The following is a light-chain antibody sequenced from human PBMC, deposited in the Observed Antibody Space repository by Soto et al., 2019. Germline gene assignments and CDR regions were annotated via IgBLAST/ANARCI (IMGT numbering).Light chain of an antibody. CDR3: QQLNSYQLT. V-gene: IGKV1-9*01. CDR2: AAS. Sequence: DIQLTQSPSFLSASVGDRVTITCRASQGISSYLAWYQQKPGTAPKLLIYAASTLQSGVPSRFSGSGSGTEFTLTISSLHPEDFATYYCQQLNSYQLTFGGGTKVEIK. CDR1: QGISSY. J-gene: IGKJ4*01.